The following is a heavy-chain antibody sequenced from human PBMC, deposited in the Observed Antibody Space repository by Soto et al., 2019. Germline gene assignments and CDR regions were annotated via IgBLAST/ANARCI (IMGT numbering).Heavy chain of an antibody. CDR3: ARPRSSGYAGEFDY. CDR2: VYSSGNT. J-gene: IGHJ4*02. Sequence: PSETLSLTCTVSGGSISGHYWTWIRQPPGKGLEWIGYVYSSGNTDYNPSLMSRVTISVDTSQNQFSLMLTSVTAADTAVYYCARPRSSGYAGEFDYWGQGTLVTVSS. V-gene: IGHV4-59*11. CDR1: GGSISGHY. D-gene: IGHD3-22*01.